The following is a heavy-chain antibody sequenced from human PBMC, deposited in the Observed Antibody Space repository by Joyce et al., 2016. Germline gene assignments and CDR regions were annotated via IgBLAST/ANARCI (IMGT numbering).Heavy chain of an antibody. CDR3: ARVPGFH. V-gene: IGHV3-53*01. J-gene: IGHJ4*02. CDR2: IYSGCDT. CDR1: GFTVRNDY. Sequence: EVQLVESGGGLIQIGGSLRLSCAASGFTVRNDYMTWVRQAPGKGRGWVSFIYSGCDTYYADSVKGRFTISRDKNTLYLQMNSLRVEDTAVYYCARVPGFHWGQGTLVTVSS.